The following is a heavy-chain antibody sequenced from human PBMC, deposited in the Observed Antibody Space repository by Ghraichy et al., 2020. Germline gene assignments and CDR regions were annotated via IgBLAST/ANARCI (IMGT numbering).Heavy chain of an antibody. V-gene: IGHV1-8*01. J-gene: IGHJ6*02. Sequence: ASVKVSCKAFRYTFTIYEITWVRQAAGQGLEWMGWMNPKSGNTGYAQKFQGRVTMTRNISITTAYMELSSLRAEDTAVYYCAMSAALAFYYYYGLDVWGQGTTVTVSS. CDR3: AMSAALAFYYYYGLDV. CDR2: MNPKSGNT. CDR1: RYTFTIYE. D-gene: IGHD3-10*01.